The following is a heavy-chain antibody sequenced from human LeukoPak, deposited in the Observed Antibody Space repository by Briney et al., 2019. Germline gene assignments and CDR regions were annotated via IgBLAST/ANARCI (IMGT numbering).Heavy chain of an antibody. CDR2: ISSSGSNI. CDR1: GFTFSSYS. V-gene: IGHV3-48*01. CDR3: ARDRMTTVTTGLFQH. J-gene: IGHJ1*01. Sequence: GGSLRLSCAASGFTFSSYSMNWVRQAPGKGLEWVSYISSSGSNIYYADSVKGLFTISRDNAKNSLYLQMNSLRAEDTAVYYCARDRMTTVTTGLFQHWGQGTLVTVSS. D-gene: IGHD4-17*01.